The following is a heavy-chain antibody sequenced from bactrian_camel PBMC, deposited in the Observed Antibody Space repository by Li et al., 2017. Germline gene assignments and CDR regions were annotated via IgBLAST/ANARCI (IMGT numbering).Heavy chain of an antibody. J-gene: IGHJ4*01. V-gene: IGHV3S6*01. Sequence: HVQLVESGGDSVQSGASLTLSCVASRDTWSKNCMAWFRQPPGKEREAVASILPDLGHKFYADSVKGRFAISRDNAKNSVYLQMNSLKPEDTAVYYCAAIIQCRANWNETGTYNYWGQGTQVTVS. CDR1: RDTWSKNC. D-gene: IGHD8*01. CDR2: ILPDLGHK. CDR3: AAIIQCRANWNETGTYNY.